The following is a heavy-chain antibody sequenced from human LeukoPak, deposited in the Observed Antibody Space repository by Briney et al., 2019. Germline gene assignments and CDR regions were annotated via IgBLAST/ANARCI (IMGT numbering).Heavy chain of an antibody. CDR3: ARGRTRVPHYYYMDV. D-gene: IGHD1-1*01. Sequence: SETLSLTCTVSGDSISRYYWSWIRQPAGKGLEWIGRIYNGGIITYNPSLKSRVTMSIDTSNNQFSLRLRFVTAADTAVYYCARGRTRVPHYYYMDVWGKGTTVTVSS. CDR2: IYNGGII. CDR1: GDSISRYY. J-gene: IGHJ6*03. V-gene: IGHV4-4*07.